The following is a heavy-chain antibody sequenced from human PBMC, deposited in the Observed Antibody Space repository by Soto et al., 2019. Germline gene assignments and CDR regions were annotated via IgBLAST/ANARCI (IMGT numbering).Heavy chain of an antibody. V-gene: IGHV4-39*01. J-gene: IGHJ6*02. CDR2: IYHSGTT. CDR3: TRHIVLSPGAPPDGMDV. D-gene: IGHD2-2*01. CDR1: GGSVSSSSYY. Sequence: LSLTCNVSGGSVSSSSYYWGWIRQPPGKGLEWVGSIYHSGTTYYNPSLKSRLTISEDTSKNQFSLKLSSVTAADTAVYYCTRHIVLSPGAPPDGMDVWGQGTTVTVSS.